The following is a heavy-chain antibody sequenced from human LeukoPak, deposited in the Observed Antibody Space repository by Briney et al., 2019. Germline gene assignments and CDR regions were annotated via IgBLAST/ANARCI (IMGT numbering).Heavy chain of an antibody. V-gene: IGHV4-59*08. J-gene: IGHJ6*02. CDR2: IYYSGST. CDR1: GDSISSYY. D-gene: IGHD6-13*01. Sequence: SETLSLTCTVSGDSISSYYWSWIRQPPGKGLEWTGYIYYSGSTKYNPSLKSRVTISVDTSKNQFSLKLSSVTAADTAVYYCAKRERVAAAHYGMDVWGQGTTVTVSS. CDR3: AKRERVAAAHYGMDV.